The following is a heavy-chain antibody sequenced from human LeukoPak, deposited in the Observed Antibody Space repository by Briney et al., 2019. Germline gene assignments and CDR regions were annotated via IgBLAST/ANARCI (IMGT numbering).Heavy chain of an antibody. CDR2: VEGDGGG. CDR1: GFIFSDYA. CDR3: AKDSWPRNGIYDAFDV. J-gene: IGHJ3*01. V-gene: IGHV3-23*01. Sequence: GGSLRLSCAASGFIFSDYAMYWVRQAPGKSPGWVSVVEGDGGGSYADPVKGRFTISRDNSKNTLSLQMNSLRPEDTAVYYCAKDSWPRNGIYDAFDVWGQGTRVTVSS. D-gene: IGHD2-8*01.